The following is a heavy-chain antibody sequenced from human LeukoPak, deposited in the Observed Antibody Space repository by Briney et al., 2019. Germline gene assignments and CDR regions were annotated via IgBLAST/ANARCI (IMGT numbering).Heavy chain of an antibody. CDR1: GFTFSSYS. CDR2: ISSSSSTI. J-gene: IGHJ4*02. Sequence: GGSLRLSCAASGFTFSSYSMNWVRQAPGKGLERVSYISSSSSTIYYADSVKGRFTISRDNSKNTLYLQMNSLRAEDTAVYYCAKDVPSLIAARPYYWGQGTLVTVSS. V-gene: IGHV3-48*01. D-gene: IGHD6-6*01. CDR3: AKDVPSLIAARPYY.